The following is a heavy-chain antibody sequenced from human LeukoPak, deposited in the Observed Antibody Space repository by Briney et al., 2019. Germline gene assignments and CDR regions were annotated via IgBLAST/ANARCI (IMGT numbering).Heavy chain of an antibody. Sequence: SETLSLTCAVSGYSISSGYYWGWIRQPPGKGLEWIGSIYHSGSTYYNPSLKSRVTISVDTSKNQFSLKLSSVTAADTAVYYCARGLTYYDFWSGHHPGSYYMDVWGKGTTVTFSS. CDR1: GYSISSGYY. J-gene: IGHJ6*03. CDR2: IYHSGST. CDR3: ARGLTYYDFWSGHHPGSYYMDV. D-gene: IGHD3-3*01. V-gene: IGHV4-38-2*01.